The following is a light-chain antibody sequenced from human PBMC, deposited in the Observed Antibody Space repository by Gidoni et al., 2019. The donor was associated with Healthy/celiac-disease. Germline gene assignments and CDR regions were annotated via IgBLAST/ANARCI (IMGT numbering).Light chain of an antibody. CDR2: WPA. CDR3: RRYYSTPLT. J-gene: IGKJ1*01. Sequence: DIVRTQSSDSMAEALGERATINCKYSQSVLYSSNNKNYLAWDHQKPGQPPKLLIYWPATRESAVPDRFSGIGSGPDFPLPISSLQAEDVAVYSCRRYYSTPLTFXXXTKVEIK. V-gene: IGKV4-1*01. CDR1: QSVLYSSNNKNY.